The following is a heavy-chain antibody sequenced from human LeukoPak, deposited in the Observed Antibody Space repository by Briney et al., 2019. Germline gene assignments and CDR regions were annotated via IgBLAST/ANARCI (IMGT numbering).Heavy chain of an antibody. J-gene: IGHJ4*02. CDR1: GFVFSNYA. Sequence: GGSLRLSCVASGFVFSNYAMTWVRQAPGKGLEWVSSISGSGGATYYADSVKGRFIISRDNSKNSVFLQMNSLRAEDTAIYYCANWRDIWSGYSFDSWGQGTLVTVSS. CDR2: ISGSGGAT. V-gene: IGHV3-23*01. CDR3: ANWRDIWSGYSFDS. D-gene: IGHD3-3*01.